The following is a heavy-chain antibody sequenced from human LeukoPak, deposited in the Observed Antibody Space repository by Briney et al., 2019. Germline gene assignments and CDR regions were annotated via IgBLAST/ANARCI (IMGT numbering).Heavy chain of an antibody. CDR2: ISYDGSNK. J-gene: IGHJ4*02. V-gene: IGHV3-30*04. CDR1: GFTFSSYA. Sequence: GGSLRLSCAASGFTFSSYAMHWVRQAPGKGLEWVAVISYDGSNKYYADSVKGRFTISRDNSKNTLYLQMNSLRAEDTAVYYCARDSARYSYGQGTFDYWGQGTLVTVSS. D-gene: IGHD5-18*01. CDR3: ARDSARYSYGQGTFDY.